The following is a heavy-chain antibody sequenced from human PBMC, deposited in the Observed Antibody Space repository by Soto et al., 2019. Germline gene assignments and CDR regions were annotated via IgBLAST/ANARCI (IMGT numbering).Heavy chain of an antibody. CDR2: INHSGST. D-gene: IGHD3-16*01. J-gene: IGHJ6*02. CDR1: GGSFSGYY. V-gene: IGHV4-34*01. CDR3: ERGFGYYYYGMDV. Sequence: XATLSLTCAVYGGSFSGYYWSWIRQPPGKGLEWIGEINHSGSTNYNPSLKSRVTISVDTSKNQFSLKLSSVTAADTAVYYCERGFGYYYYGMDVWGQGTTVTVSS.